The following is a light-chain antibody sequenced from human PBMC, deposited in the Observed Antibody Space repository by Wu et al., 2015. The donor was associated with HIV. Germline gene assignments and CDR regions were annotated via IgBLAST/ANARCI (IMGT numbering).Light chain of an antibody. CDR2: GTS. Sequence: EIVLTQSPATLSLSPGETATLSCRASQSVNSYLTWYQQKPGQAPRLLIYGTSNRATGIPDRFSGSGSGTDFTLTISRLEPEDFAVYYCQQYGSSPEFTFGPGTKVDIK. CDR3: QQYGSSPEFT. CDR1: QSVNSY. J-gene: IGKJ3*01. V-gene: IGKV3-20*01.